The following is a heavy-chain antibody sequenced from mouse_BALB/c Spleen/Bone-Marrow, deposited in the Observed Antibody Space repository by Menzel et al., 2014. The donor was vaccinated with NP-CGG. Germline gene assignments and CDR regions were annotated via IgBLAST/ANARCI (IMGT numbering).Heavy chain of an antibody. D-gene: IGHD2-14*01. CDR1: GFNIKDTY. CDR3: ANYRYGWYFDV. CDR2: IDPANGNT. V-gene: IGHV14-3*02. J-gene: IGHJ1*01. Sequence: EVQVVESGAELVKPGASVKLSCTASGFNIKDTYMHWVKQRPEQGLEWIERIDPANGNTKYDPKFQGKATITADTSSNTAYLQLSSLTSEDTAVYYCANYRYGWYFDVWGAGTTVTVSS.